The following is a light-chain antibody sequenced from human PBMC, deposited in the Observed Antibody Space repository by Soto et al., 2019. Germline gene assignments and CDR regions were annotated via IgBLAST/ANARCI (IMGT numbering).Light chain of an antibody. Sequence: QSVLTQPASVSGSPGQSITISCTGTSSDIGAYNRVSWYQQHPGEAPKLLISEVSSRPSGVSSRFSGSKSGNTASLTISGLQAEDEADYYCTSYTGSHSLPYVFGTGTKVTV. V-gene: IGLV2-14*01. CDR2: EVS. CDR1: SSDIGAYNR. CDR3: TSYTGSHSLPYV. J-gene: IGLJ1*01.